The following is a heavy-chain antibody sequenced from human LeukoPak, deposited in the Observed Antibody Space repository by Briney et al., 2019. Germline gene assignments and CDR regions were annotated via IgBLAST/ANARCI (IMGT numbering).Heavy chain of an antibody. D-gene: IGHD6-13*01. Sequence: PGGSLRLSCAASGFTFSSYAMSWVGQAPGKGLEWGSAISGSGGSTYYADTVKCRFTISRDNSQNTLYLQMNSLRAEDTAVYYCAKQAGYSSSWLNAFDIWGQGTMVTVSS. V-gene: IGHV3-23*01. J-gene: IGHJ3*02. CDR3: AKQAGYSSSWLNAFDI. CDR2: ISGSGGST. CDR1: GFTFSSYA.